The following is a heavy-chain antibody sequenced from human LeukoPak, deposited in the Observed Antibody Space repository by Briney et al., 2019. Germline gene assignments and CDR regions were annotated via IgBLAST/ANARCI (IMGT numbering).Heavy chain of an antibody. Sequence: GRSPRLSCAASGFTFSSYGMHWVRQAPGEGLERGAVIWYDGSNKYYADSVKGRFTISRDNSKNTLYLQMNSLRAEDTAVYYCARGGDSVVVPAASDAFDIWGQGTMVSVSS. CDR1: GFTFSSYG. V-gene: IGHV3-33*01. D-gene: IGHD2-2*01. J-gene: IGHJ3*02. CDR2: IWYDGSNK. CDR3: ARGGDSVVVPAASDAFDI.